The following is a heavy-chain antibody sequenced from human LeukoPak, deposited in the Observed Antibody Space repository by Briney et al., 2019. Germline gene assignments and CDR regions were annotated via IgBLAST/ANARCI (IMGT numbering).Heavy chain of an antibody. Sequence: SETLSLTCTVSGASISHYYWSWIRQPAGKGLEWIGRIYGSGSTNYNPSLKSRVTISVNESKNQFSLKLTSVTAADTAVYYCARNTLTGTDSFDYWGQGTLVTVSS. D-gene: IGHD1-20*01. J-gene: IGHJ4*02. CDR2: IYGSGST. CDR3: ARNTLTGTDSFDY. CDR1: GASISHYY. V-gene: IGHV4-4*07.